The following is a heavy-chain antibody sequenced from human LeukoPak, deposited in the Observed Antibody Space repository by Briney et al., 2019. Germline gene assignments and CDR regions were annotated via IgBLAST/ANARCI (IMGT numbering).Heavy chain of an antibody. CDR3: TTVSMIVGRYFDY. Sequence: PGGSLRLSCAASGFTFSNAWMSWVRQAPGKGLGWVGRIKSKTDGGTTDYAAPVKGRFTISRDDSKNTLYLQMNSLKTEDTAVYYCTTVSMIVGRYFDYWGQGTLVTVAS. CDR1: GFTFSNAW. D-gene: IGHD3-22*01. J-gene: IGHJ4*02. CDR2: IKSKTDGGTT. V-gene: IGHV3-15*01.